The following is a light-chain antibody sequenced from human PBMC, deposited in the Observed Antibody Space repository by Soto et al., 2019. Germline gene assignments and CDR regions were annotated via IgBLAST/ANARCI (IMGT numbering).Light chain of an antibody. CDR3: QQYGGSPIT. V-gene: IGKV3-20*01. CDR2: GAS. J-gene: IGKJ5*01. CDR1: QSVSRR. Sequence: EIVITHSPGTLSVSPGGRATLSCRASQSVSRRLAWYQQRPGQSPRLLISGASMRASGVPVRFIGSGSGTDFTLTITRLEPEDFAVYYCQQYGGSPITFGLGTRLEI.